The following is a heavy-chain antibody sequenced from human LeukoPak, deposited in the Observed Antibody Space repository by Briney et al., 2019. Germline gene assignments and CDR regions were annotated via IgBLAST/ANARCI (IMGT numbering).Heavy chain of an antibody. D-gene: IGHD1-26*01. CDR2: ISGSGGSR. Sequence: GGSLRLSCAASGFTFRSYAMSWVRQAPGKGLEWVSGISGSGGSRFYTDSVKGRFTISRDNSKNTLYLQMNSLRAEDTAVYYCAKLREWELPDLFDYWGQGTLVTVSS. V-gene: IGHV3-23*01. CDR3: AKLREWELPDLFDY. CDR1: GFTFRSYA. J-gene: IGHJ4*02.